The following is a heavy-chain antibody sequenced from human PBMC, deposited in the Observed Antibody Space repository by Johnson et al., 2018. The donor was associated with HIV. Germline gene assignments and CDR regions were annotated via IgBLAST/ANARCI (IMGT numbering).Heavy chain of an antibody. CDR2: ISYDGSNK. CDR1: GFTFGDYA. J-gene: IGHJ3*02. V-gene: IGHV3-30-3*01. Sequence: QVQLVESGGGLVQPGRSLRLSCTASGFTFGDYAMHWVRQAPGKGLEWVAVISYDGSNKDYADSVRGRFTISRDNTKNTLYVQMNSLRAEDTAVYFCAREPGRRERRRDAFDIWGQGTMVTVSS. CDR3: AREPGRRERRRDAFDI. D-gene: IGHD1-26*01.